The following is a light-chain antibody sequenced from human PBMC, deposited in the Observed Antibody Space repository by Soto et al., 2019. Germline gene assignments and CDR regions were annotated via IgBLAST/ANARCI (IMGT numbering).Light chain of an antibody. CDR1: SSKIDSSY. J-gene: IGLJ1*01. CDR3: AAWDDSLSGLV. Sequence: NSSKIDSSYVYWYQQLPGAAPKCIIQMNNQRPSGVPDRFSGSKSGTSASLAISGLRSEDEGDYSCAAWDDSLSGLVFCTGPQFTVL. V-gene: IGLV1-47*01. CDR2: MNN.